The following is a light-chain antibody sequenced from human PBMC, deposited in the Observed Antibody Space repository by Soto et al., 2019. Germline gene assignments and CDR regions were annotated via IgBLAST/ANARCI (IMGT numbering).Light chain of an antibody. CDR3: QQSYSSPRT. V-gene: IGKV1-39*01. CDR1: QSITSY. J-gene: IGKJ1*01. Sequence: DIQMTQSPSSLSASVGDRVTITCRASQSITSYLNWYQQKPGKAPMLLIYVASSLQSGVPSRFSGSGSATNFTLTISSLQPEDFATYFCQQSYSSPRTFGQGTKVEIK. CDR2: VAS.